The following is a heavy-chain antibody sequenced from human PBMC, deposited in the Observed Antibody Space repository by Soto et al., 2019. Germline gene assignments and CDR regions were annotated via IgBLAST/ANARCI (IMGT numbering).Heavy chain of an antibody. D-gene: IGHD1-26*01. V-gene: IGHV3-30*18. Sequence: QVQLVESGGGVVQPGRSLRLSCAASGFTFSGYDMHWVRQAPGKGLEWVAIISYDGSNTYYADSVKGRFTISRDNSKNTLYPQMNSLRAEDTSVYDCAKEGALSGSYYSSSAYDFDYWGPGTRVTVSS. J-gene: IGHJ4*02. CDR2: ISYDGSNT. CDR1: GFTFSGYD. CDR3: AKEGALSGSYYSSSAYDFDY.